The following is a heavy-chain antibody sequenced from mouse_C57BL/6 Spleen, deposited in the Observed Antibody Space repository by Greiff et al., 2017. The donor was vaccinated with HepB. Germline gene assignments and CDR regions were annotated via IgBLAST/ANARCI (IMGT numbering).Heavy chain of an antibody. V-gene: IGHV1-81*01. CDR3: ARGRVTTVPFMDY. Sequence: QVQLKESGAELARPGASVKLSCKASGYTFTSYGISWVKQRTGQGLEWIGEIYPRSGNTYYNEKFKGKATLTADKSSSTAYMELRSLTSEDSAVYFCARGRVTTVPFMDYWGQGTSVTVSS. D-gene: IGHD1-1*01. CDR1: GYTFTSYG. CDR2: IYPRSGNT. J-gene: IGHJ4*01.